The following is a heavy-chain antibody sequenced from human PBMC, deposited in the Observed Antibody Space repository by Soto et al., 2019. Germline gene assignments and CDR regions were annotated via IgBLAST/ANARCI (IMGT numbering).Heavy chain of an antibody. J-gene: IGHJ6*02. D-gene: IGHD2-2*01. Sequence: EVQLLESGGGLVQPGGSLRLSCAASGFTFSSYAMRWVRQAPGKGLEWVSGINGSGGSAYYADSVKGRFTISRDNSKNPLYLQMNSLRAEDTAVYYCAKGPRVPATLNYYYYGLDVWGQGTTVTVSS. CDR3: AKGPRVPATLNYYYYGLDV. CDR2: INGSGGSA. CDR1: GFTFSSYA. V-gene: IGHV3-23*01.